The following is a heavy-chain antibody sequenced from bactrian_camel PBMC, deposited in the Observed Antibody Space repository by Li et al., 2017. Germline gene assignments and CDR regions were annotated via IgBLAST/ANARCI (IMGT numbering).Heavy chain of an antibody. Sequence: VQLVESGGGLVQPGGSLRLSCAASGYTFLPHNMAWFRQAPGKEREGVASIYTGGGSTYYADSVKGRFTISRDDAKNTLYLQMNSLKAEDTAVYYCATEVGFGLNYWGQGTQVTVS. D-gene: IGHD5*01. CDR3: ATEVGFGLNY. CDR2: IYTGGGST. J-gene: IGHJ4*01. CDR1: GYTFLPHN. V-gene: IGHV3S31*01.